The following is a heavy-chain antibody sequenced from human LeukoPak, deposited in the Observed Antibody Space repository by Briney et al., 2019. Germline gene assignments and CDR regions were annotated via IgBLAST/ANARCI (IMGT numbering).Heavy chain of an antibody. CDR2: ISYDGSNK. Sequence: GRSLRLSCAASGFTFSSYSIHWVRQAPGKGLEWVAVISYDGSNKYYADSVKGRFTISRDNSKNTLYLQMNSLRAEDTAVYYCAREPFGGYQYYYYYYGMDVWGKGTTVTVS. CDR1: GFTFSSYS. CDR3: AREPFGGYQYYYYYYGMDV. D-gene: IGHD3-16*01. J-gene: IGHJ6*04. V-gene: IGHV3-30*04.